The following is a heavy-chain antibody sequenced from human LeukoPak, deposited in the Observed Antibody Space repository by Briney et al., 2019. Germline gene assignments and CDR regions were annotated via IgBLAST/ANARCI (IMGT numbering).Heavy chain of an antibody. Sequence: PSETLSLTCTVSGGYISSYYWSWIRQPPGKGLEWIGYIYYSGSTNYNPSLKSRVTISVDTSKNQFSLKLSSVTAADTAVYYCARGIAAAGSDYYYYYMDVWGKGTTVTVSS. CDR2: IYYSGST. J-gene: IGHJ6*03. V-gene: IGHV4-59*01. CDR3: ARGIAAAGSDYYYYYMDV. D-gene: IGHD6-13*01. CDR1: GGYISSYY.